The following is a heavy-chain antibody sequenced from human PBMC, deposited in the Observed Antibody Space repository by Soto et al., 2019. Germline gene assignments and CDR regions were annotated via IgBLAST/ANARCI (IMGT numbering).Heavy chain of an antibody. Sequence: GESLKISCKGSGYSFTSYWISWVRQMPGKGLEWMGRIDPSDSYTNYSPSFQGHVTISADKSISTAYLQWSSLKASDTAMYYCASWDDCSSTSCSNYYYGMDVWGQGTTVTVS. J-gene: IGHJ6*02. V-gene: IGHV5-10-1*01. CDR3: ASWDDCSSTSCSNYYYGMDV. CDR2: IDPSDSYT. D-gene: IGHD2-2*01. CDR1: GYSFTSYW.